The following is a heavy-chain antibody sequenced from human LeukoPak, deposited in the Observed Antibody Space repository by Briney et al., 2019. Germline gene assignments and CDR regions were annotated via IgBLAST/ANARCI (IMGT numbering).Heavy chain of an antibody. D-gene: IGHD2-21*02. Sequence: PGGSLRLSCAASGFSFSSYWMHWVRQAPGKGLEWVSSISSSSSYIYYADSVKGRFTISRDNAKNSLYLQMNSLRAEDTAVYYCAKDGGDPESLDYWGQGTLVTVSS. CDR2: ISSSSSYI. CDR1: GFSFSSYW. J-gene: IGHJ4*02. V-gene: IGHV3-21*01. CDR3: AKDGGDPESLDY.